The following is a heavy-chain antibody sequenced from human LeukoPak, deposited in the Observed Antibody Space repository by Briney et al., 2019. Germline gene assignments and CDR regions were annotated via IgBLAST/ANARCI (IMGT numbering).Heavy chain of an antibody. V-gene: IGHV3-74*01. Sequence: GGSLRLSCAPSGYIFSSYWMLCVRQAPGEGVVCVSRIKSGGKTNYADSVKGRFTISRDNAKNTVSLKMNSLRAEDTGVYYCARAPSEIGGYYPEYFRHWGQGTLVTVSS. CDR1: GYIFSSYW. CDR2: IKSGGKT. CDR3: ARAPSEIGGYYPEYFRH. J-gene: IGHJ1*01. D-gene: IGHD3-22*01.